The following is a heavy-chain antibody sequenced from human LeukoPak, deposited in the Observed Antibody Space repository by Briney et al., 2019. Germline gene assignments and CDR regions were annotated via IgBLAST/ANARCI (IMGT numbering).Heavy chain of an antibody. V-gene: IGHV1-2*02. Sequence: ASVKVSCKASGYTFTGYYMHWVRQAPGQGLEWMGWINPNSGGTNYAQKLQGRVTMTRDTSISTAYMELSRLRSDDTAVYYCARARRDYYGSGSYYYDYWGQGTLVTVSS. CDR1: GYTFTGYY. D-gene: IGHD3-10*01. CDR3: ARARRDYYGSGSYYYDY. CDR2: INPNSGGT. J-gene: IGHJ4*02.